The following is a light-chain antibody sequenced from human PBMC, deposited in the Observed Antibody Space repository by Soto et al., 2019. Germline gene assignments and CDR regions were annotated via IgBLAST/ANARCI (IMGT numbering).Light chain of an antibody. CDR1: ESISSW. CDR2: KAS. Sequence: DIQMTQSPSTLSVSVGDTGTITCRASESISSWLAWYQQKPGKAPKILIYKASTLKSGVPSRFRGSGSGTECTLTISRLQPDDFETYYCQHYNSYSEAFGQGTKVDI. CDR3: QHYNSYSEA. J-gene: IGKJ1*01. V-gene: IGKV1-5*03.